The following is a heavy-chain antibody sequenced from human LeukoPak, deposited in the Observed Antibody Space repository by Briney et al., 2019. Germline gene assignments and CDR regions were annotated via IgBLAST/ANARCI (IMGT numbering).Heavy chain of an antibody. D-gene: IGHD2-15*01. V-gene: IGHV3-20*04. CDR1: GFTFDDYG. CDR3: ARVSPGYCSGGSCYSNAFDI. Sequence: PGGSPRLSCAASGFTFDDYGMSWVRQAPGKGLEWVSGINWNGGSTGYADSVKGRFTISRDNAKNSLYLQMNSLRAEDTALYYCARVSPGYCSGGSCYSNAFDIWGQGTMVTVSS. CDR2: INWNGGST. J-gene: IGHJ3*02.